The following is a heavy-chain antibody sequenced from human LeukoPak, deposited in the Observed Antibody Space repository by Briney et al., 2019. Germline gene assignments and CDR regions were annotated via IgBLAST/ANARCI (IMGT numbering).Heavy chain of an antibody. V-gene: IGHV3-23*01. CDR3: AKRGVVIRVILVGFHKEAYYFDS. CDR1: GFTFSSYA. D-gene: IGHD3-22*01. J-gene: IGHJ4*02. CDR2: ISGWGGGT. Sequence: PGGSLTLSCPASGFTFSSYAMSWVRQAPGRGLAWVAGISGWGGGTNYVDSVKGRFTISRDNYKNTLYLQMNSLGAEDTAVYFWAKRGVVIRVILVGFHKEAYYFDSWGLGALVTVSS.